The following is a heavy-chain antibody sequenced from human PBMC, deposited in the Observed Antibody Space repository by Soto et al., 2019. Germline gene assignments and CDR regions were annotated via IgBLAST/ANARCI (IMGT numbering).Heavy chain of an antibody. V-gene: IGHV3-74*01. CDR3: VRDKPHNWFDP. CDR2: INNDGSAA. J-gene: IGHJ5*02. Sequence: GGSLRLSCAASGFTFSRYWMRWVSQVPGKGLVWVPRINNDGSAATYADSVKGRFTISRDNAKNTVYLQMNSLRAEDTAVYYCVRDKPHNWFDPWGQGT. CDR1: GFTFSRYW.